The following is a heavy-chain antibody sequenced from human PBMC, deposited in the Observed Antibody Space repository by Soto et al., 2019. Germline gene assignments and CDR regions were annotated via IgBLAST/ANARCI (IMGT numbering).Heavy chain of an antibody. V-gene: IGHV4-31*03. CDR1: GGSISSGGYY. D-gene: IGHD5-18*01. J-gene: IGHJ5*02. CDR3: ARASSTRGYSYGYWFDP. Sequence: SETLSLTCTVSGGSISSGGYYWSWIRQHPGKGLEWIGYIYYSGSTYYNPSLKSRVTISVDTSKNQFSLKLSSVTAADTAVYNCARASSTRGYSYGYWFDPWGQGTLVTVSS. CDR2: IYYSGST.